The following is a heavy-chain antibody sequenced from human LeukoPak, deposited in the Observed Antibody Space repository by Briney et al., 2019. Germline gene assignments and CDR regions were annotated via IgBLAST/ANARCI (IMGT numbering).Heavy chain of an antibody. CDR3: ARDYCSSTSCYPPRFDP. D-gene: IGHD2-2*01. Sequence: PGGSLRLSCAASGFTFSSYAMSWVRQAPGKGLEWVSAISGSGGSTYYADSVKGRFTISRDNAKNSLYLQMNSLRAEDTAVYYCARDYCSSTSCYPPRFDPWGQGTLVTVSS. J-gene: IGHJ5*02. CDR1: GFTFSSYA. CDR2: ISGSGGST. V-gene: IGHV3-23*01.